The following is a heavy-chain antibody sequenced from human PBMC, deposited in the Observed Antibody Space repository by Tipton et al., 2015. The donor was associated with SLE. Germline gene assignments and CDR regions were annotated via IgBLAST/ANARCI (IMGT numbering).Heavy chain of an antibody. CDR1: GFTFSSYG. CDR3: ARAGSSWYGRLGDAFDI. D-gene: IGHD6-13*01. V-gene: IGHV3-30*02. J-gene: IGHJ3*02. Sequence: SLRLSCAASGFTFSSYGMHWVRQAPGKGLEWVAFIRYDGSNKYYADSVKGRFTISRDNSKNTLYLQMNSLRSDDTAVYYCARAGSSWYGRLGDAFDIWGQGTMVTVSS. CDR2: IRYDGSNK.